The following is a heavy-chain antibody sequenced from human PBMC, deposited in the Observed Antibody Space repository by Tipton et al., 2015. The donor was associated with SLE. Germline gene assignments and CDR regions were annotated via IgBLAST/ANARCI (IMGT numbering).Heavy chain of an antibody. CDR3: ARRDQLLRSLAYYYYMDV. V-gene: IGHV4-59*08. Sequence: TLSLTCTVSGGSISSHYWSWIRQPPGKGLEWIGYIYYSGSTHYNPSLKSRVTISVDTSKNQFSLKLSSVTAADTAVYYCARRDQLLRSLAYYYYMDVWGKGTTVTVSS. D-gene: IGHD3-3*01. CDR2: IYYSGST. J-gene: IGHJ6*03. CDR1: GGSISSHY.